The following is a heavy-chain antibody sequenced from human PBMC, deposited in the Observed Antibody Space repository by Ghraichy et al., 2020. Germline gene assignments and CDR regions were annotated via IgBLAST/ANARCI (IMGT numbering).Heavy chain of an antibody. CDR2: INAGNGNT. Sequence: ASVKVSCKASGYTFTSYAMHWVRQAPGQRLEWMGWINAGNGNTKYSQKFQGRVTITRDTSASTAYMELSSLRSEDTAVYYCARYSGSYTALDAFDIWGQGTMVTVSS. CDR1: GYTFTSYA. CDR3: ARYSGSYTALDAFDI. D-gene: IGHD1-26*01. V-gene: IGHV1-3*01. J-gene: IGHJ3*02.